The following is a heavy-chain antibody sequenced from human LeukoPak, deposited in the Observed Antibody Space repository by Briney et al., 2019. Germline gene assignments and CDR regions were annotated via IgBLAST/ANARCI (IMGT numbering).Heavy chain of an antibody. Sequence: GGSLRLSCAASGFTFSSYAMSWVRQAPGKGLEWVSAISGSSGSTYYADSVKGRFTISRDNSKNTLYLQMNSLRAEDTAVYYCAKIAAAGTFFPYYFDYWGQGTLVTVSS. CDR2: ISGSSGST. CDR1: GFTFSSYA. CDR3: AKIAAAGTFFPYYFDY. D-gene: IGHD6-13*01. J-gene: IGHJ4*02. V-gene: IGHV3-23*01.